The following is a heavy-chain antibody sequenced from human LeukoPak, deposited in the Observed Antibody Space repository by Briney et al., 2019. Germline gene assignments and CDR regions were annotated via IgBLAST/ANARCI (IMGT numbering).Heavy chain of an antibody. D-gene: IGHD5-12*01. CDR2: IYYSGTT. CDR3: ARKGYDYGWFDP. V-gene: IGHV4-59*01. Sequence: PSETLSLTCTVSGDSINNYYWSWIRQPPGKGLEWIGYIYYSGTTNYNPSLKSRVSISVDTSKNQFSLKLSSVTAADTAVYYCARKGYDYGWFDPWGQGTLVTVSS. CDR1: GDSINNYY. J-gene: IGHJ5*02.